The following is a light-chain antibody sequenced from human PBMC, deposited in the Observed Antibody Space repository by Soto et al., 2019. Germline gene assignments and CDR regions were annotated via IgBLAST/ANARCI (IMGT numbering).Light chain of an antibody. CDR2: AAS. CDR3: QNYNSAPQS. J-gene: IGKJ1*01. CDR1: QGLSNS. V-gene: IGKV1-27*01. Sequence: DIQMTQSPSSLSASVGDRVTITCRASQGLSNSLAWYQQKPGKVPKLLIYAASTLQSGVPSRFSGSGSGTDFTLTISSLQPEDVATYYCQNYNSAPQSFGQGTKVDIK.